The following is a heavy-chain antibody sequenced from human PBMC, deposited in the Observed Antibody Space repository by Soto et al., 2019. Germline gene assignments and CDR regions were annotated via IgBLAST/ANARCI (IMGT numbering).Heavy chain of an antibody. CDR3: ARAAQTRYCTGDSCYSLDF. J-gene: IGHJ4*02. CDR2: ISSSSRTI. D-gene: IGHD2-15*01. CDR1: GFTFSGYA. Sequence: EVQLVESGGGLVQSGGSLRLSCEASGFTFSGYAMNWVRQAPGKGLEWISYISSSSRTIYYADAVKGRFAISRYNAKTSKELQMNSLRVEDTAVYYCARAAQTRYCTGDSCYSLDFWGQGTLVTVSS. V-gene: IGHV3-48*01.